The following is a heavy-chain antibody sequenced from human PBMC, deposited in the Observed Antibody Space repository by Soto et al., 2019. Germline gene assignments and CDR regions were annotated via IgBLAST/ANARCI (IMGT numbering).Heavy chain of an antibody. CDR2: INAGNGNT. J-gene: IGHJ4*02. D-gene: IGHD3-10*01. CDR1: GYTFTSYA. V-gene: IGHV1-3*01. CDR3: ARDLLNYYYGSGRFDY. Sequence: ASVKVSCKASGYTFTSYAMHWVRQAPGQRLEWMGWINAGNGNTKYSQKFQGRVTITRDTSASTAYMELSSLRSEDTAVYYCARDLLNYYYGSGRFDYWGQGTLVTVSS.